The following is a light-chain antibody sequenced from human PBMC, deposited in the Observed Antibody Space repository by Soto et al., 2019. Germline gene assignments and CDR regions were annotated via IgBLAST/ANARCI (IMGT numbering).Light chain of an antibody. J-gene: IGKJ1*01. CDR2: LGS. CDR1: QGLRHSNGFIY. Sequence: IVMTQSPLSLPVTPVEPASISCRSSQGLRHSNGFIYLDWYLQKPGQSPQLLIYLGSNRASGVPDRFSGSGSGTDFTLKISRVEAEDVGVYYCMQALQTPWTFGQGTKVDI. CDR3: MQALQTPWT. V-gene: IGKV2-28*01.